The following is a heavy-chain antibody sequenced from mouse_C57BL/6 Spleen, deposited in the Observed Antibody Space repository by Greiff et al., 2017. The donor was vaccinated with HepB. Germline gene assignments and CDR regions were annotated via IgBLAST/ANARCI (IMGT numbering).Heavy chain of an antibody. D-gene: IGHD3-2*02. J-gene: IGHJ2*01. CDR3: ATLDSSGYNY. CDR1: GYTFTSYW. V-gene: IGHV1-69*01. CDR2: IDPSDSYT. Sequence: QVQLQQSGAELVMPGASVKLSCKASGYTFTSYWMHWVKQRPGQGLEWIGEIDPSDSYTNYNQKFKGKSTLTVDKSSSTAYMQLSSLTSEDSAVYYCATLDSSGYNYWGQGTTLTVSS.